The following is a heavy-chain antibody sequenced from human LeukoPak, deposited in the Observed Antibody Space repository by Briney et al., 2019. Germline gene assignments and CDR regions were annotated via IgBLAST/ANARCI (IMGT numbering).Heavy chain of an antibody. Sequence: HSGGSLRLSCAASGFTFSSYCMTWVRQAPGKGLEWVANIQQDVSEKYYVDSVKGRFTISRDNAKNSLYLQMNSLRAEDTAVYYCARGDLGRDGSPFDYWGQGTLVTVSS. J-gene: IGHJ4*02. D-gene: IGHD5-24*01. CDR2: IQQDVSEK. V-gene: IGHV3-7*05. CDR3: ARGDLGRDGSPFDY. CDR1: GFTFSSYC.